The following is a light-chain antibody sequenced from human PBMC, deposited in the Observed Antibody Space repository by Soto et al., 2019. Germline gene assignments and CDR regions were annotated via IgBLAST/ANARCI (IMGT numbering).Light chain of an antibody. CDR3: QQYTNWPSWT. CDR2: GAS. Sequence: EKVTTQSPATLSMSPGERATLSCRASQSVGSFLAWYQQKPGQAPRLLIYGASTRATGIPARFSGSGSGTEFTLTISSLQSEDFAVYYCQQYTNWPSWTFGQGTKVE. CDR1: QSVGSF. V-gene: IGKV3-15*01. J-gene: IGKJ1*01.